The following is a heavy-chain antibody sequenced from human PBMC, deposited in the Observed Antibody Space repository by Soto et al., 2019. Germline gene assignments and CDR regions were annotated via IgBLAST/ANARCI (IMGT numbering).Heavy chain of an antibody. CDR2: ISGSGGST. Sequence: GGSLRLSCAASGFTFSSYAMSWVRQAPGKGLEWVSAISGSGGSTYYADSVKGRFTISRDNSKNTLYLQMNSLRAEDTAVYYCAKDLQAPVGAGSGYWGQGTLVTVSS. D-gene: IGHD1-26*01. V-gene: IGHV3-23*01. J-gene: IGHJ4*02. CDR1: GFTFSSYA. CDR3: AKDLQAPVGAGSGY.